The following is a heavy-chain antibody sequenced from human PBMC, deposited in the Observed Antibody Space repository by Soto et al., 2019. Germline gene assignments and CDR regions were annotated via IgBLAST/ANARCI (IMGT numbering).Heavy chain of an antibody. CDR1: GGTFSSYA. V-gene: IGHV1-69*12. Sequence: QVQLVQSGAEVKKPGSSVKVSCKASGGTFSSYAISWVRQAPGQGLEWMGGIIPIFGTANYAQKFQGRVTITADESTSTAYMELSSLRSEDTAAYYCVVVVTRSTVDDAFDIWGQGTMVTVSS. CDR3: VVVVTRSTVDDAFDI. J-gene: IGHJ3*02. D-gene: IGHD2-15*01. CDR2: IIPIFGTA.